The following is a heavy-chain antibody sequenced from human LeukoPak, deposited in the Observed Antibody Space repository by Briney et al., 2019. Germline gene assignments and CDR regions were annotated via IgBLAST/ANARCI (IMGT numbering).Heavy chain of an antibody. CDR3: ARDRGDGRPNDY. Sequence: GGSLRLSGAASGFTFGDYAMSWFRLAPGKGLEWVGFIRSKTYGGTTEYAASVKGRFTISRDDSKSSAYLQLNSLKTEDTAVYYCARDRGDGRPNDYWGQGTLVTVSS. J-gene: IGHJ4*02. CDR1: GFTFGDYA. CDR2: IRSKTYGGTT. V-gene: IGHV3-49*03. D-gene: IGHD2-21*02.